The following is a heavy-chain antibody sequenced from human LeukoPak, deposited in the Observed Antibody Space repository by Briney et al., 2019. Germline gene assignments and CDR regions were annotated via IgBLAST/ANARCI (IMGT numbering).Heavy chain of an antibody. J-gene: IGHJ6*02. CDR2: IWYDGSSK. CDR1: GFTFSSYG. CDR3: ARGGDSYYYYGMDV. V-gene: IGHV3-33*01. Sequence: PGGSLRLSCAASGFTFSSYGMHWVRQAPGKGLEWVAVIWYDGSSKYYADSVKGRFTISRDNSKNTLYLQMSSLRAEDTAVYYCARGGDSYYYYGMDVWGQGTTVTVSS. D-gene: IGHD4-17*01.